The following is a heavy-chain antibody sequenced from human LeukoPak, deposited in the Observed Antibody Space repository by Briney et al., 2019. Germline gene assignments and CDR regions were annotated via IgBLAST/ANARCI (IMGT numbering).Heavy chain of an antibody. CDR3: ASDPYSSGPYNWFDP. Sequence: GGSLRLSCAASGFTFSSYSMNWVRQAPGKGLEWVSSIISSSSYIYYADSVKGRFTISRDNAKNSLYLQMNSLRAEDTAVYYCASDPYSSGPYNWFDPWGQGTLVTVSS. CDR2: IISSSSYI. D-gene: IGHD6-19*01. V-gene: IGHV3-21*01. CDR1: GFTFSSYS. J-gene: IGHJ5*02.